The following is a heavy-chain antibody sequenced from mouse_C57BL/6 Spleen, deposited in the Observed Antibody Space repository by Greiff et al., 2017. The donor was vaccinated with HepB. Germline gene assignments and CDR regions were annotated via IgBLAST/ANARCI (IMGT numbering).Heavy chain of an antibody. Sequence: EVQLQQSGPVLVKPGASVKMSCKASGYTFTDYYMNWVKQSHGKSLEWIGVINPYNGGTSYNQKFKGKATLTVDKSSSTAYMELNSLTSEDSAVYYFAREDDYDAMDYWGQGTSVTVSS. CDR3: AREDDYDAMDY. CDR1: GYTFTDYY. V-gene: IGHV1-19*01. J-gene: IGHJ4*01. CDR2: INPYNGGT.